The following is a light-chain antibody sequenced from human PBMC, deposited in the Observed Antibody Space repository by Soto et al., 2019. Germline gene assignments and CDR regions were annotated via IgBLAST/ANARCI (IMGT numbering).Light chain of an antibody. V-gene: IGKV3-20*01. CDR2: DAS. J-gene: IGKJ4*01. Sequence: IVLTQSPGTLSLSPGEKLTLSCRASQSVSSKYLAWYQQRPGQAPRLLIFDASSRATGIPDRFNGSGSGTDFTLTISRLEPEDSAVYYCQQYSSSPTFSGGTKVEI. CDR1: QSVSSKY. CDR3: QQYSSSPT.